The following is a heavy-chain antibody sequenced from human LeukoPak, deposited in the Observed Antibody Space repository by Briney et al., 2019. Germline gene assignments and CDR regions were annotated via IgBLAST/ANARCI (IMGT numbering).Heavy chain of an antibody. Sequence: GGSLRLSCEASGFSFSAYSMSWVRQAPGKGLEWISYIRSSSTTIYYADSVKGRFTISRDNAKNSLYLQMNSLRAEDTAVYYCARNWVYYDFWSAPDDAFDIWGQGTMVTVSS. D-gene: IGHD3-3*01. V-gene: IGHV3-48*04. CDR1: GFSFSAYS. J-gene: IGHJ3*02. CDR3: ARNWVYYDFWSAPDDAFDI. CDR2: IRSSSTTI.